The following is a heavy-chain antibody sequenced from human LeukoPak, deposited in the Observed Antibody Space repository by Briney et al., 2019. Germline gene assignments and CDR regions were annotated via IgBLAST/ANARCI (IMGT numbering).Heavy chain of an antibody. J-gene: IGHJ3*02. CDR3: ARGYSSYYPDAFDI. CDR1: GFTFSSYE. CDR2: MSFSGSTI. D-gene: IGHD5-12*01. V-gene: IGHV3-48*03. Sequence: PGGSLRLSCVAPGFTFSSYEMNWVRQAPGRGLEWVSYMSFSGSTIYYADSVKGRFTISRDSAKNSLYLQMNSLRAEDTAVYYCARGYSSYYPDAFDIWGQGTMVTVSS.